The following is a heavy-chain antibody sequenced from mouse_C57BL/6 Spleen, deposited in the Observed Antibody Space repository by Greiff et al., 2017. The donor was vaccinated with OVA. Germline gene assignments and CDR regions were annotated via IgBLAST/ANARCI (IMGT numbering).Heavy chain of an antibody. Sequence: EVHLVESGGGLVKPGGSLKLSCAASGFTFSSYAMSWVRQTPEKRLEWVATISDGGSYSYYPDNVKGRFTISRDNAKNNLYLQMSHLKSEDTAMYYCARDSGELRRYFDYWGQGTTLTVSS. V-gene: IGHV5-4*01. J-gene: IGHJ2*01. CDR1: GFTFSSYA. CDR3: ARDSGELRRYFDY. D-gene: IGHD2-4*01. CDR2: ISDGGSYS.